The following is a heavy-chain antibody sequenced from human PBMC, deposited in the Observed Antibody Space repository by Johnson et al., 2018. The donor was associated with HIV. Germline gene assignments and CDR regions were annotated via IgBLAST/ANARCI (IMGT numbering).Heavy chain of an antibody. J-gene: IGHJ3*02. CDR2: FSGSGTNI. V-gene: IGHV3-11*01. CDR3: ARDNNLSSAFDI. CDR1: GFSFSDYY. Sequence: QMQLVESGGGLVKPGGSLRLSCAASGFSFSDYYMSWIRQAPGKGLEWVSYFSGSGTNIYYADSVKGRFTISRDNAKNSLYLQMNSLRAEDTALYYCARDNNLSSAFDIWGQGTMVTVSS. D-gene: IGHD2/OR15-2a*01.